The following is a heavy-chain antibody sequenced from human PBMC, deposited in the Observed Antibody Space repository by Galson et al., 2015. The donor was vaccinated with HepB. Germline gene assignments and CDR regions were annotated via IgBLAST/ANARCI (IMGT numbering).Heavy chain of an antibody. V-gene: IGHV3-21*01. J-gene: IGHJ4*02. CDR2: ISSSSSYI. Sequence: PLRLSCAASGFTFSSYSMNWVRQAPGKGLEWVSSISSSSSYIYYADSVKGRFTISRDNAKNSLYLQMNSLRAEDTAVYYCARDRPTDEDYWGQGTLVTVSS. CDR1: GFTFSSYS. CDR3: ARDRPTDEDY.